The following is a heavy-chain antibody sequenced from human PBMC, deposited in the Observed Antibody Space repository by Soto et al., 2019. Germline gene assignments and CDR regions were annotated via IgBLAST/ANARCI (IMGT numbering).Heavy chain of an antibody. Sequence: QVQLVQSGAEVKKPGSSVKVSCKASRDTFSKYAFNWVRQAPGQGLEWMGWIIPIFDSRNYAEKFQGRVTLPADESTSTAYMALRSLRFEDTAVYYCARGETYLGVWGQGTTVTVSS. J-gene: IGHJ6*02. V-gene: IGHV1-69*01. D-gene: IGHD3-16*01. CDR1: RDTFSKYA. CDR2: IIPIFDSR. CDR3: ARGETYLGV.